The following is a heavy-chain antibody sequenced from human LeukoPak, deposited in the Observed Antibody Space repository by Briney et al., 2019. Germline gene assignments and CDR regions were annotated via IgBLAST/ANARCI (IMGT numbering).Heavy chain of an antibody. D-gene: IGHD6-19*01. CDR1: GFTFSSYG. Sequence: GGSLRLSCAASGFTFSSYGMNWVRQAPGKGLEWVSYISSSGSTIYYADSVKGRFTISRDNAKNSLYLQMNSLRAEDTAVYYCARGGYSSGWYIDNWFDPWGQGTLVTVSS. CDR2: ISSSGSTI. J-gene: IGHJ5*02. V-gene: IGHV3-48*03. CDR3: ARGGYSSGWYIDNWFDP.